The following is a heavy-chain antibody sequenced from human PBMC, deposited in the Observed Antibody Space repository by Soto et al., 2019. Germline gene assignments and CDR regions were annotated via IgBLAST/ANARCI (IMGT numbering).Heavy chain of an antibody. CDR3: AKDYQGKVVAATYYFDY. CDR2: ISGSGGST. D-gene: IGHD2-15*01. CDR1: GFTFSSYA. Sequence: GGSLRLSCAASGFTFSSYAMSWVRQAPGKGLEWVSAISGSGGSTYYADSVKGRFTISRDNSKNTLYLQMNSLRAEDTAVYYCAKDYQGKVVAATYYFDYWGQGTLVTVSS. J-gene: IGHJ4*02. V-gene: IGHV3-23*01.